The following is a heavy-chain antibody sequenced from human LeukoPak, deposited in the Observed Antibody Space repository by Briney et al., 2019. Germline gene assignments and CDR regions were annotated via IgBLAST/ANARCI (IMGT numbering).Heavy chain of an antibody. CDR3: VRDGDDFNFDY. Sequence: PGRSLSLSCAASGFSFSSYWMHWVRQAPGKGLEWISRLYREGRFTSNADPVKGRFTNSRDNAKNTLYLQMSRLRAEDTAVYFCVRDGDDFNFDYWGQGSLVTVSS. V-gene: IGHV3-74*01. CDR1: GFSFSSYW. D-gene: IGHD5-24*01. J-gene: IGHJ4*02. CDR2: LYREGRFT.